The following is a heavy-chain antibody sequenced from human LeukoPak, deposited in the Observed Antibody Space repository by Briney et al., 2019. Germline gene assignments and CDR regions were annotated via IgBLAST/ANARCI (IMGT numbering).Heavy chain of an antibody. D-gene: IGHD3-22*01. CDR1: GLSFSSHW. CDR3: AKDRLYYYDSSGYYFPSYFDY. Sequence: GGSLRLSCAASGLSFSSHWMSWVRQAPGKGLEWVAVISYDGSNKYYADSVKSRFTISRDNSKNTLYLQMNSLRAEDTAVYYCAKDRLYYYDSSGYYFPSYFDYWGQGTLVTVSS. CDR2: ISYDGSNK. J-gene: IGHJ4*02. V-gene: IGHV3-30*18.